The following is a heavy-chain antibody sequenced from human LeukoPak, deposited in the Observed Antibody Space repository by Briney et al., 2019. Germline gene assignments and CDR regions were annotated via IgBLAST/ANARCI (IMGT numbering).Heavy chain of an antibody. CDR3: ARLQYFDWLLNYYYYYMDV. Sequence: SETLSLTCTVSGGSISSSTYYWGWIRQPPGKGLEWIGSIFYSGSTYYNPSLKSRVTISVDTSKNQFSLKLSSVTAADTAVYYCARLQYFDWLLNYYYYYMDVWGKGTTVTISS. V-gene: IGHV4-39*01. D-gene: IGHD3-9*01. CDR2: IFYSGST. J-gene: IGHJ6*03. CDR1: GGSISSSTYY.